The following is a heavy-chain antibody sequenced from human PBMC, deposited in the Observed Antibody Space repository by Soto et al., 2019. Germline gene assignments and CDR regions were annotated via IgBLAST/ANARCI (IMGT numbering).Heavy chain of an antibody. Sequence: EVQLVESGGGLVKPGGSLRLSCAASGFTFTTYTMTWVRQAPGKGLEWVAAIRSSGSNIYYADSVKGRFTISRDNAKNSLSMQMTRRRPEDTAVYYCASSPIVLLWFGEPGVFDDWGQGTLVTVSS. CDR3: ASSPIVLLWFGEPGVFDD. CDR2: IRSSGSNI. D-gene: IGHD3-10*01. CDR1: GFTFTTYT. V-gene: IGHV3-21*01. J-gene: IGHJ4*02.